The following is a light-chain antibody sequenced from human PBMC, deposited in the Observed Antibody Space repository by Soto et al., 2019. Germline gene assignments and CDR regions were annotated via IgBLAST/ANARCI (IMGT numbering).Light chain of an antibody. CDR2: ATS. V-gene: IGKV1-39*01. CDR3: QQSFSTPRT. CDR1: QPISFY. Sequence: DIQMTQSPSSLSASVGDRVTITCRASQPISFYLSWYRQKLGEAPKVLISATSGLQSGVPSRFSASGSGTDFILTTSSLQPEDAATYFCQQSFSTPRTFGQGTKLEIK. J-gene: IGKJ2*01.